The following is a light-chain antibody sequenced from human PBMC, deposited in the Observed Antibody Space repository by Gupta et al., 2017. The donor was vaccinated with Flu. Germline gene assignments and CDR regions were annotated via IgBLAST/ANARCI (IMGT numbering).Light chain of an antibody. CDR2: KDS. Sequence: SSELTQPPSVSVSPGQTARITCSGDALPKQYAYWYQQKPGQAPVRLIYKDSERPAGIPDRFSGSSSGKTVTMTISGVQAEEEADYYCHSADSSGTVVFGGGTKLTVL. CDR1: ALPKQY. CDR3: HSADSSGTVV. V-gene: IGLV3-25*02. J-gene: IGLJ2*01.